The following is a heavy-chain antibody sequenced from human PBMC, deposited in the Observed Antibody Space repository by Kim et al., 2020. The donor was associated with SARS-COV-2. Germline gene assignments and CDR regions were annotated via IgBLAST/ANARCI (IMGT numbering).Heavy chain of an antibody. V-gene: IGHV5-51*01. D-gene: IGHD3-10*01. J-gene: IGHJ6*02. CDR3: GRSRGDQQRYGMDV. Sequence: SPSFQGQVTISVDKSINTAYLQWSSLKASDTAMYYCGRSRGDQQRYGMDVWGQGTTVTVSS.